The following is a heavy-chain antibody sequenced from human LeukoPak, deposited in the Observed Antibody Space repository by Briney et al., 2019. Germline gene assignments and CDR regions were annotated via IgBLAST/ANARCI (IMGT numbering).Heavy chain of an antibody. V-gene: IGHV3-21*01. J-gene: IGHJ4*02. CDR1: GFTFSSYS. CDR2: ISSSSSYI. CDR3: ARDSAGYSPYYFDY. Sequence: GGSLRLSCAASGFTFSSYSMNWVRQAPGKGLEWVSSISSSSSYIYYADSVKGRFTISRDNAKNSLYLQMNSLRAEDTAVYYCARDSAGYSPYYFDYWGQGTLVTVSS. D-gene: IGHD3-9*01.